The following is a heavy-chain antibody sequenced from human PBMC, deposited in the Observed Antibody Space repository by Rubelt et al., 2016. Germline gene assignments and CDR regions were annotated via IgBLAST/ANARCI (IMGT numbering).Heavy chain of an antibody. J-gene: IGHJ4*02. CDR3: ARLKAVRIETVDS. CDR1: GGSISGYY. Sequence: QVQLQESGPGLVKPSETLSLTCTVSGGSISGYYWGWVRQPPGKGLEWIGYIHYSGTTRYNPSFKSRITISVDTSKNQFSLKLSVVTAADTAVYYCARLKAVRIETVDSWGQGTLVTVSS. V-gene: IGHV4-59*08. D-gene: IGHD3-10*01. CDR2: IHYSGTT.